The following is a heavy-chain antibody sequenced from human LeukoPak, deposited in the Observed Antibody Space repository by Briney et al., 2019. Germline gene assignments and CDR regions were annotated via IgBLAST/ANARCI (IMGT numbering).Heavy chain of an antibody. V-gene: IGHV4-59*08. CDR3: ASHYGSGSFDY. J-gene: IGHJ4*02. D-gene: IGHD3-10*01. CDR1: GGSISSDY. CDR2: IYYSGST. Sequence: SETLSLTCTVSGGSISSDYWSWIRQPPGKGLEWIGYIYYSGSTNYNPSLKSRVTISVDTSKNQFSLKLSSVTAADTAVYYCASHYGSGSFDYWGQGTLVTVSS.